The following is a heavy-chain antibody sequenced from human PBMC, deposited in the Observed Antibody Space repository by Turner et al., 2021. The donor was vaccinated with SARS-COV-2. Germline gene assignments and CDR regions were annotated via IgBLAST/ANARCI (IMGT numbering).Heavy chain of an antibody. CDR3: AREAAAGNFHGWFDP. D-gene: IGHD6-13*01. CDR1: GFTVSSNY. Sequence: EVQLVESGGGLVQPGGSLRLSCAASGFTVSSNYMSWVRQAPGKGLEWVSVIYSGGSTYYADSVKGKNTLYLQRNSLRVEDTAVYSCAREAAAGNFHGWFDPWGQGTLVTVSS. V-gene: IGHV3-66*01. CDR2: IYSGGST. J-gene: IGHJ5*02.